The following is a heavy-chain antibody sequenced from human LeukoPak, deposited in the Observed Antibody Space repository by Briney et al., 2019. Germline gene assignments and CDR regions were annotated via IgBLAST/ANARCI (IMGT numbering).Heavy chain of an antibody. D-gene: IGHD3-22*01. CDR1: GGSISSSSYY. Sequence: SETLSLTCTVSGGSISSSSYYWGWIRQPPGRGLEWIGRIYYSGSTYYNPSLKSRVTISVDTSKNQFSLKLSSVTAADTAVYYCARLDSYDSSGYLDYWGQGTLVTVSS. CDR3: ARLDSYDSSGYLDY. J-gene: IGHJ4*02. V-gene: IGHV4-39*01. CDR2: IYYSGST.